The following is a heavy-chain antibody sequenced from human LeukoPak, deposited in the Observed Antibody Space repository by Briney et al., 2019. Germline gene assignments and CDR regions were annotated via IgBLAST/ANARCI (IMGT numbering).Heavy chain of an antibody. CDR3: ARGGYVYSYGGGDAFDI. V-gene: IGHV4-39*07. J-gene: IGHJ3*02. CDR2: IYYGGST. CDR1: GDSISSSSYY. D-gene: IGHD5-18*01. Sequence: SETLSLTCTVSGDSISSSSYYWGWIRQSPGKGLEWIGSIYYGGSTHYKSSLKSRVTMSVDTSKNQFSLNLSSVTAADTAVYYCARGGYVYSYGGGDAFDIWGQGTMVTVSS.